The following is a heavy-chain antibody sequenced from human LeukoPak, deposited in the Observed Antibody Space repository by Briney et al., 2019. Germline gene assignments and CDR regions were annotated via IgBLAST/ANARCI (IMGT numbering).Heavy chain of an antibody. J-gene: IGHJ5*01. CDR2: IKGDGSHT. Sequence: GGSLRLSCAASGLTFSNYWMHWVRQAPGKGLVWVSRIKGDGSHTIYADSVKGRFTISRDNAKNTLYLQMKSLRAEDTAVYYCVRDWDHFDFDSWGQGTLVTVSS. CDR3: VRDWDHFDFDS. D-gene: IGHD3-9*01. CDR1: GLTFSNYW. V-gene: IGHV3-74*01.